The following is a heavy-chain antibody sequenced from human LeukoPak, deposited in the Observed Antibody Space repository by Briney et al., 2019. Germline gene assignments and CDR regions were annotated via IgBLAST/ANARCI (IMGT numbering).Heavy chain of an antibody. J-gene: IGHJ5*02. D-gene: IGHD6-13*01. CDR2: IYYSGST. CDR1: GGSISSYY. V-gene: IGHV4-59*01. CDR3: ARGVAAAWFDP. Sequence: SETLSLTCTVSGGSISSYYWSWIRQPPGKGLEWIGYIYYSGSTNYNPSLKSRVTISVDTSKNQFSLKPSSVTAADTAVYYCARGVAAAWFDPWGQGTLVTVSS.